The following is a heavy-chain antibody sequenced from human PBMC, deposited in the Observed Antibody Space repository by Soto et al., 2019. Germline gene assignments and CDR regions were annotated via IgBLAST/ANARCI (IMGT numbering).Heavy chain of an antibody. Sequence: ASVKVSCKSSGYTFISYGISWVRQATGQGLEWMGWMNPNSGKTDYAQKFQGRVTMTRNTSISTAYMELSSLRSEDTAVYYCARGSGFDCSSTSCYRTDYYYYMDVWGKGTTVTVSS. V-gene: IGHV1-8*01. CDR1: GYTFISYG. D-gene: IGHD2-2*01. CDR3: ARGSGFDCSSTSCYRTDYYYYMDV. J-gene: IGHJ6*03. CDR2: MNPNSGKT.